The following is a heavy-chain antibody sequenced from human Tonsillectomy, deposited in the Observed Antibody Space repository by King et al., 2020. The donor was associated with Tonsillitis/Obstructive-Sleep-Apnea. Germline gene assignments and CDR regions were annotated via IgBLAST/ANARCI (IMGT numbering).Heavy chain of an antibody. Sequence: VQLQESGPGLVKPSETLSLTCTVSGGSVSSGSYYWSWIRQPPGKGLEWIWYIYYSGSTNYNPSLKSRVTISVDTSKNQFSLKLSSVTAADTAVYYCARDRRRSFDYWGQGTLVTVSS. CDR3: ARDRRRSFDY. CDR1: GGSVSSGSYY. J-gene: IGHJ4*02. V-gene: IGHV4-61*01. CDR2: IYYSGST.